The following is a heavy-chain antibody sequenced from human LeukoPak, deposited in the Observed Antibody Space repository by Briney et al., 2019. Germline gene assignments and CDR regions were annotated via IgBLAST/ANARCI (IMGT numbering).Heavy chain of an antibody. CDR3: ARDGRLEGCGGDCYPDY. J-gene: IGHJ4*02. CDR1: GRSISSGSHY. V-gene: IGHV4-61*02. Sequence: SQTLSLTCSVSGRSISSGSHYWSWIRQPAGKGLEWIGRIYTSGSTNSNTSLERRGTISVDTSRNQFSLKLSSVTAADTAVYYCARDGRLEGCGGDCYPDYWGQGTLVTVSS. CDR2: IYTSGST. D-gene: IGHD2-21*01.